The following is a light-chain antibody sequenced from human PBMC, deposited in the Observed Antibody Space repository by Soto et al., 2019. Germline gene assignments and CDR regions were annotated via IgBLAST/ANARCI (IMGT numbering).Light chain of an antibody. Sequence: EIVMTQSPATVSVSPGERAIVSCRASQSVSSNLAWYQQKPGQAPRLLIYGASTRATGIPGRVSGSGSGTDFTLTVSSLQSEDFAVYYCQQYNNWPRTFGQGTKVEIK. CDR1: QSVSSN. CDR2: GAS. J-gene: IGKJ1*01. CDR3: QQYNNWPRT. V-gene: IGKV3-15*01.